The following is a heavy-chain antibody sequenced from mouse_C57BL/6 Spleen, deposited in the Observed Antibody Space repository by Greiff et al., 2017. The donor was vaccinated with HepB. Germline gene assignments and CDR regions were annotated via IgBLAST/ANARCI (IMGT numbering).Heavy chain of an antibody. CDR3: ARNYYGSSVFAY. V-gene: IGHV7-3*01. J-gene: IGHJ3*01. CDR2: IRNKANGYTT. CDR1: GFTFTDYY. D-gene: IGHD1-1*01. Sequence: EVQLVESGGGLVQPGGSLSLSCAASGFTFTDYYMSWVRQPPGKALEWLGFIRNKANGYTTEYSASVKGRFTISRDNSQSILYLQMNALRAEDSATYYCARNYYGSSVFAYWGQGTLVTVSA.